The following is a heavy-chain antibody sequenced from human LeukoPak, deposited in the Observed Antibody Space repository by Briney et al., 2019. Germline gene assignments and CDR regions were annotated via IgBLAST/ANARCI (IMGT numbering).Heavy chain of an antibody. D-gene: IGHD6-19*01. J-gene: IGHJ2*01. CDR2: ISRSSDYT. Sequence: PGGSLRLSCAASGFTFSSYIMNWVREAPGEGLEWVSSISRSSDYTYYADSVKGRFTISRDNAKNSLYLQMNSLRAEDTAVYYCAVAGLSYWYFDLWGRGTLVTVSS. V-gene: IGHV3-21*01. CDR1: GFTFSSYI. CDR3: AVAGLSYWYFDL.